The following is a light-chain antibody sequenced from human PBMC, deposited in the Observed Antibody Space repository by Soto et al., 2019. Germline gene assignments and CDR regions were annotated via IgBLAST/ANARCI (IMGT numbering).Light chain of an antibody. Sequence: QSVLTQPPSVSGAPGQRVTISCTGSSSNIGAGYDVHWYQQLPGTAPKLLIYANNNRLSGVPDRFSGSQSGTSASLAITGLQTEDEAHYYCQSYDSGLSGSVFGGGTQLTVL. J-gene: IGLJ3*02. CDR1: SSNIGAGYD. CDR2: ANN. V-gene: IGLV1-40*01. CDR3: QSYDSGLSGSV.